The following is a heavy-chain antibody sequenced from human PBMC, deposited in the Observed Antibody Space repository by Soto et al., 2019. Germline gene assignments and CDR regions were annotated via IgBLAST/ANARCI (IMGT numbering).Heavy chain of an antibody. V-gene: IGHV3-53*01. D-gene: IGHD6-6*01. Sequence: GGSLRLSCAASGFTVSSNYMNWVRQAPGKGLEWLSIIYSDGTTYYTDSVKGRFTISRDNFKNTLYLQMNNLRAEDTAVYYCAILSNWGQGTLVTVSS. J-gene: IGHJ4*02. CDR2: IYSDGTT. CDR1: GFTVSSNY. CDR3: AILSN.